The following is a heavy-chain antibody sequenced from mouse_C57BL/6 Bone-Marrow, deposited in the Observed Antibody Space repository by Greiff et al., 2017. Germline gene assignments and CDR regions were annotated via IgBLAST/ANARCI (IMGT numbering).Heavy chain of an antibody. CDR1: GYTFTSYW. V-gene: IGHV1-55*01. J-gene: IGHJ2*01. D-gene: IGHD1-1*01. CDR3: ARRRVYYGSFDY. Sequence: VQLQQPGAELVKPGASVKMSCKASGYTFTSYWITWVKQRPGQGLEWIGDIYPGSGSTNYNEKFKSKATLTVDTSSSTAYMQLSSLTSEDSAVYYCARRRVYYGSFDYGGQGTTLTVSA. CDR2: IYPGSGST.